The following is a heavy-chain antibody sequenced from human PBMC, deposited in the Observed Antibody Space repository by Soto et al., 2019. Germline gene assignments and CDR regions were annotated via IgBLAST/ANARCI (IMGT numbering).Heavy chain of an antibody. Sequence: TLGLSCTFSGDSMTIGDYSRSWIRQPPGKGLEWLGYIYRTGNTHYSPSLKSRVSISQDRSKNQFSLELTSVTAADTAVYYCARGDYQYSIDYWGKGTLVTVSS. J-gene: IGHJ4*02. V-gene: IGHV4-30-2*01. CDR1: GDSMTIGDYS. CDR3: ARGDYQYSIDY. D-gene: IGHD2-2*01. CDR2: IYRTGNT.